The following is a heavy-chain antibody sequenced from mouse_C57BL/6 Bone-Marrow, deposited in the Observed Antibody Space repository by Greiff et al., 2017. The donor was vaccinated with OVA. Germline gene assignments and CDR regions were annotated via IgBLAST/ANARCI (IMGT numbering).Heavy chain of an antibody. J-gene: IGHJ2*01. D-gene: IGHD2-1*01. CDR3: ARFCNYVGYFDY. Sequence: QVQLQQSGPGILQPSQTLSLTCSFSGFSLSTFGMGVGWIRQPSGKGLEWLAHIWWDDDKYYNPALKSRLTISKDTSKNQVFLKIANVDTADTSTYYCARFCNYVGYFDYWGQGTTLTVSS. CDR1: GFSLSTFGMG. V-gene: IGHV8-8*01. CDR2: IWWDDDK.